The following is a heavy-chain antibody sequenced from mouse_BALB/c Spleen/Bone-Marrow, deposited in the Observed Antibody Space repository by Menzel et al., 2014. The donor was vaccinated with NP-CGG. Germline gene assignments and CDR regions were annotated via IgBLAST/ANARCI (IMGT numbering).Heavy chain of an antibody. J-gene: IGHJ4*01. D-gene: IGHD2-1*01. CDR2: IWPGGST. Sequence: VQLVESGPGLVAPSQSLSITCTVSGFSLTSYGVHWVRQSPGKGLEWLGAIWPGGSTNYNSALMSRLTISKDNSKSQVFLKMNRLQTDDTAIYYCARDRGGNYGYAMDYWGQGTSVTVSS. V-gene: IGHV2-9*02. CDR1: GFSLTSYG. CDR3: ARDRGGNYGYAMDY.